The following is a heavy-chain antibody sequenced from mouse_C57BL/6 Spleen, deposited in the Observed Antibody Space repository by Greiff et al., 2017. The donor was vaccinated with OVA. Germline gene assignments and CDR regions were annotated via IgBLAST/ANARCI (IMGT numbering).Heavy chain of an antibody. CDR3: ATLLLRYWYFDV. CDR1: GYTFTSYG. D-gene: IGHD1-1*01. Sequence: LVESGAELARPGASVKLSCKASGYTFTSYGISWVKQRTGQGLEWIGEIYPRSGNTYYNEKFKGKATLTADKSSSTAYMELRSLTSEDSAVYFCATLLLRYWYFDVWGTGTTVTVSS. V-gene: IGHV1-81*01. CDR2: IYPRSGNT. J-gene: IGHJ1*03.